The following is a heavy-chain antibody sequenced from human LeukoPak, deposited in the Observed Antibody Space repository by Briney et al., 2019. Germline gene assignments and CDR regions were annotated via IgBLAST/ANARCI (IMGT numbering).Heavy chain of an antibody. Sequence: GGSLRLSCAASGFTFSSYAMSWVRQVPGKGLEWVSAISGSDGTTYYADSVKGRFTISRDNSKNTLYLQMNSLRAEDTAVYYCAKGDRSPGYCSGGNCYAYWGQGTLVTVSS. V-gene: IGHV3-23*01. CDR3: AKGDRSPGYCSGGNCYAY. D-gene: IGHD2-15*01. CDR2: ISGSDGTT. CDR1: GFTFSSYA. J-gene: IGHJ4*02.